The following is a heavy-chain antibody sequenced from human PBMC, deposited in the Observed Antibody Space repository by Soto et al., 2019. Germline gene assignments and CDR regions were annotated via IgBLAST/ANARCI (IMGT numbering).Heavy chain of an antibody. CDR3: ARVLRYFDWTHGPNWFDP. Sequence: PGGSLRLSCAASGFTFSSYEMNWVRQAPGKGLEWVSYISSSGSTIYYADSVKGRFTISRDNAKNSLYLQMNSLRAEDTAVYYCARVLRYFDWTHGPNWFDPWGQRTLVTVSS. CDR2: ISSSGSTI. D-gene: IGHD3-9*01. V-gene: IGHV3-48*03. CDR1: GFTFSSYE. J-gene: IGHJ5*02.